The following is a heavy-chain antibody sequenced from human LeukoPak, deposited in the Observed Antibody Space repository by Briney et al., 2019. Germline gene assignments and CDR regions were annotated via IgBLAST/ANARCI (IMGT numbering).Heavy chain of an antibody. CDR3: ARERAYYDILPRWFDP. J-gene: IGHJ5*02. CDR2: IYHSGST. D-gene: IGHD3-9*01. V-gene: IGHV4-38-2*02. CDR1: GYSISSGYY. Sequence: SETLSLTCTVSGYSISSGYYWGWIRPPPGKGLEWIGSIYHSGSTYYNPSLKSRVTISVDTSKNQFSLKLSSVTAADTAVYYCARERAYYDILPRWFDPWGQGSLVTVSS.